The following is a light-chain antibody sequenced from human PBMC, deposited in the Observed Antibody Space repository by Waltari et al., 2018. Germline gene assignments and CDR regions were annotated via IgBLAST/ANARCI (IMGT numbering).Light chain of an antibody. V-gene: IGKV4-1*01. Sequence: DIVMTQSPDSLAVSLGERATLNCKSRQSVLSSSNNKNYIVWYQQKPGQPPKLLIYWASTREFGVPDRFSGSGSGTDFTLTISSLQAEDVAVYYCQQYYSAPLTFGGGTKVEIK. CDR1: QSVLSSSNNKNY. CDR3: QQYYSAPLT. CDR2: WAS. J-gene: IGKJ4*01.